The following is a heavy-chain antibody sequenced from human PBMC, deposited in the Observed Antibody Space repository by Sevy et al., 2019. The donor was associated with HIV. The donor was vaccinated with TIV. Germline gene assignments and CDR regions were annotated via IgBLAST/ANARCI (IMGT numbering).Heavy chain of an antibody. CDR1: GFTFSNFG. J-gene: IGHJ4*02. D-gene: IGHD6-13*01. CDR3: AKDLAGPGRRYFDY. V-gene: IGHV3-30*02. Sequence: GGCLRLSCTASGFTFSNFGMHWVRQVPGKGLEWVTFIRYDGSDKYYAASVKGRFTISRDDSKNTLYLQMDSLSAEDTAIYYCAKDLAGPGRRYFDYWGQGTLVTVSS. CDR2: IRYDGSDK.